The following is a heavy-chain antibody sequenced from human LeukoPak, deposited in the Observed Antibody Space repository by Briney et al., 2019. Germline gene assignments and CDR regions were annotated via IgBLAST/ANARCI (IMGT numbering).Heavy chain of an antibody. Sequence: GGSLRLSCAASGFPFSSYTMNWVRQAPGKGLEWVSFISGGSSFIYYAGSVKGRFTISRDNAKNSLYLQMTSLRAEDTAVYYCARDLSYGSGDYWGQGILVTVSS. J-gene: IGHJ4*02. V-gene: IGHV3-21*01. CDR3: ARDLSYGSGDY. CDR1: GFPFSSYT. D-gene: IGHD3-10*01. CDR2: ISGGSSFI.